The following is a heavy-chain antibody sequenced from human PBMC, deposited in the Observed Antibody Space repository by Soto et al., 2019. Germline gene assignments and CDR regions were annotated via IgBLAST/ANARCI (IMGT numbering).Heavy chain of an antibody. V-gene: IGHV3-15*07. CDR1: GFTFANAW. J-gene: IGHJ4*02. CDR3: TTDLPSSADVY. CDR2: IKSKPDGGTT. Sequence: EVHLVESGGGLVKPGGSLRLSCAASGFTFANAWMNWVRQAPGKGLEWVGRIKSKPDGGTTDYAAPVRDRFTISRDDARTTRFLHMNSVKTEDTAVYYCTTDLPSSADVYWGQGTLVTVSS.